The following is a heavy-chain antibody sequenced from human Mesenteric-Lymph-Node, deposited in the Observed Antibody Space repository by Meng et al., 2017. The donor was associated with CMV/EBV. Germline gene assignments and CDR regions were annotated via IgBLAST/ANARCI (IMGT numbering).Heavy chain of an antibody. Sequence: SVKVSCKASGGTFSSYAISWVRQAPGQGLEWMGGIIPIFGTANYAQKFQGRVTITTDESTSTAYMELSSLRSDDTAVYYCARTQGVTMVRGVIGNWGQGTLVTVSS. V-gene: IGHV1-69*05. CDR2: IIPIFGTA. D-gene: IGHD3-10*01. CDR1: GGTFSSYA. CDR3: ARTQGVTMVRGVIGN. J-gene: IGHJ4*02.